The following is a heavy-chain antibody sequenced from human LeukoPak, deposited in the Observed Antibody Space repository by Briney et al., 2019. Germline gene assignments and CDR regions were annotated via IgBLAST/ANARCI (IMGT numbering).Heavy chain of an antibody. J-gene: IGHJ4*02. D-gene: IGHD4-17*01. V-gene: IGHV1-18*01. CDR1: GYTFTSYG. CDR2: ISAYNGNT. CDR3: ARGGNDYGDYDLWY. Sequence: ASVKVSCKASGYTFTSYGISWVRQAPGQGLEWMGWISAYNGNTNYAQKLQGRVTMTTDTFTSTAYMELRSLRSDDTAVYYCARGGNDYGDYDLWYWGQGTLVTVSS.